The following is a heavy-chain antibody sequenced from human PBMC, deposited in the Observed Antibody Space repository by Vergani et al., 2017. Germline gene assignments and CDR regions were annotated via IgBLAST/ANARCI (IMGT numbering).Heavy chain of an antibody. CDR2: INHSGST. J-gene: IGHJ6*02. Sequence: QVQLQQWGAGLLKPSETLSLTCAVYGGSFSGYYWSWIRQPPGKGLEWIGEINHSGSTNYNPSLKSRVTISVDTSKNQFSLKLSSVTAADTAVYYCARVDAGITIVRGVMRYYYYYYGMDVWGQGTTVTVSS. CDR3: ARVDAGITIVRGVMRYYYYYYGMDV. V-gene: IGHV4-34*01. CDR1: GGSFSGYY. D-gene: IGHD3-10*01.